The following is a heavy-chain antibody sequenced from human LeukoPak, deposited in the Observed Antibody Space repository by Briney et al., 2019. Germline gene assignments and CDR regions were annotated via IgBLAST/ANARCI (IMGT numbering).Heavy chain of an antibody. CDR2: IIGSVGST. D-gene: IGHD3-10*01. Sequence: GVSLRRSCAAAGFTFSSYARSWVRQAPGKGLEGVSAIIGSVGSTYYADSGKGRFTISKDNSKNTLYLQMNSLSAEDTAVYYCAKGPGTMVRGVIIETSFQHWGQGTLVTVSS. V-gene: IGHV3-23*01. J-gene: IGHJ1*01. CDR3: AKGPGTMVRGVIIETSFQH. CDR1: GFTFSSYA.